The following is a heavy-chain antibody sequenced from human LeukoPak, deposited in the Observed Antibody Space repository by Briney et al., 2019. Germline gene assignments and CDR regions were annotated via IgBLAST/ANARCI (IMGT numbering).Heavy chain of an antibody. V-gene: IGHV4-59*01. J-gene: IGHJ4*02. CDR2: IYYSGST. CDR1: GGSISSYY. D-gene: IGHD3-10*01. Sequence: SETLSLTCTVSGGSISSYYWSWLRQPPGKGLEWIGYIYYSGSTNYNPSLKSRVTISVDTSKNQFSLKLSSVTAADTAVYYCARGAPGGVGYYGSGSYYNFDYWGQGTLVTVSS. CDR3: ARGAPGGVGYYGSGSYYNFDY.